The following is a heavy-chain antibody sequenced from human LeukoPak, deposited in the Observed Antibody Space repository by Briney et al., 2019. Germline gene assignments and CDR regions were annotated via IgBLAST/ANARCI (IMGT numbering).Heavy chain of an antibody. V-gene: IGHV3-23*01. D-gene: IGHD3-22*01. Sequence: GGSLRLSCATSGFTFSSYEMNWVRQAPGKGLEWVSAISGSGGSTYYADSVKGRFTISRDNSKNTLYLQMNSLRAEDTAVYYCAKDGHYDSSGYSDWGQGTLVTVSS. J-gene: IGHJ4*02. CDR1: GFTFSSYE. CDR2: ISGSGGST. CDR3: AKDGHYDSSGYSD.